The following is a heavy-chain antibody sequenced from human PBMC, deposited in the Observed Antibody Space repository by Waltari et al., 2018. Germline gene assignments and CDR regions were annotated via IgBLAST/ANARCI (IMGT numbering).Heavy chain of an antibody. CDR1: GFTSSAYY. V-gene: IGHV3-72*01. CDR2: SRNKANSYTT. CDR3: ARAFQYGGTSHFDD. Sequence: EVQLAESGGGLVQPGGSLRLSCAVSGFTSSAYYMDWVRQAPGKGLEWVARSRNKANSYTTEYAASVKGRFTISRDDSKNSLNLQMNSLETDDTAVYFCARAFQYGGTSHFDDWGQGTLVTVSS. D-gene: IGHD1-26*01. J-gene: IGHJ4*02.